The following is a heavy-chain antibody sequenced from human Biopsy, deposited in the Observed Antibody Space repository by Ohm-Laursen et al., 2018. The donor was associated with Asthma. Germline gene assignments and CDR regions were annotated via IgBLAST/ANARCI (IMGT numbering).Heavy chain of an antibody. CDR3: ARSYYDFLTGQVKDVFGV. Sequence: ASVNVSCKASGYNFISFAIHWVRQAPGQRLEWMGWVNTGNGDTKHSQKFQGRVTITRDTSTSTAYMELRSLRSEETATYYRARSYYDFLTGQVKDVFGVWGQGTMVTVSS. CDR2: VNTGNGDT. J-gene: IGHJ3*01. CDR1: GYNFISFA. D-gene: IGHD3-9*01. V-gene: IGHV1-3*04.